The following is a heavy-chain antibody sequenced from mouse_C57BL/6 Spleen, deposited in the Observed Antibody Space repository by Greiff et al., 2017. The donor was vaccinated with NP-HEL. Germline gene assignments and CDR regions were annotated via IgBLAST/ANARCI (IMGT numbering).Heavy chain of an antibody. D-gene: IGHD2-2*01. J-gene: IGHJ4*01. CDR1: GYAFSSYW. CDR3: ARVRGYGAMDY. CDR2: IYPGDGDT. Sequence: QVHVKQSGAELVKPGASVKISCKASGYAFSSYWMNWVKQRPGKGLEWIGQIYPGDGDTNYNGKFKGKATLTADKSSSTAYMQLSSLTSEDSAVYFCARVRGYGAMDYWGQGTSVTVSS. V-gene: IGHV1-80*01.